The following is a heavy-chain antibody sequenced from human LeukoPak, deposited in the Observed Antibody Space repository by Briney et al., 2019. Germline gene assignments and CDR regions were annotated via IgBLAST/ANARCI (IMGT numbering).Heavy chain of an antibody. Sequence: PGRSLRLSCAASGFTFDDYAMHWVRQPPGKGLEWVSGISWNSGSIDYADSVKGRFTISRDNAKNSLYLQMNSLRVEDTAFYYCVKDFRTHNYYAMDVWGQGTTVTVSS. CDR2: ISWNSGSI. V-gene: IGHV3-9*01. J-gene: IGHJ6*02. CDR3: VKDFRTHNYYAMDV. CDR1: GFTFDDYA.